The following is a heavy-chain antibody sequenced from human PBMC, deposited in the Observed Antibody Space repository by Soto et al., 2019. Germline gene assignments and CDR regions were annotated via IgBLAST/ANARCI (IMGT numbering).Heavy chain of an antibody. J-gene: IGHJ4*02. CDR3: ARRYGGNFDY. CDR2: IYYSGST. D-gene: IGHD1-26*01. V-gene: IGHV4-59*01. CDR1: GGSISSYY. Sequence: ALETLSLTCTVSGGSISSYYWSWIRQPPGKGLEWIGYIYYSGSTNYNPSLKSRVTISVDTSKNQFSLKLSSVTAADTAVYYCARRYGGNFDYWGQGTLVTVSS.